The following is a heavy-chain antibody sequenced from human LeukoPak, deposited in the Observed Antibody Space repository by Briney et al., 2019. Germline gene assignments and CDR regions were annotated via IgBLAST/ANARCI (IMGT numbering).Heavy chain of an antibody. D-gene: IGHD5-18*01. Sequence: GGSLRLSRAASGFTFSSYSMNWVRQAPGKGLEWVSSISSSSSYIYHADSVKGRFTISRDNAKNSLYLQMNSLRAEDTAVYYCARDSTAMALNPWGQGTLVTVSS. J-gene: IGHJ5*02. V-gene: IGHV3-21*01. CDR2: ISSSSSYI. CDR1: GFTFSSYS. CDR3: ARDSTAMALNP.